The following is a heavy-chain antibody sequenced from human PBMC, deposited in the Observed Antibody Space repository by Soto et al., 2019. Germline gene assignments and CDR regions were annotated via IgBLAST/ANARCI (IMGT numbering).Heavy chain of an antibody. CDR1: GFSLSNARMG. CDR3: ARIYRTHEGYFDY. D-gene: IGHD3-16*02. V-gene: IGHV2-26*01. CDR2: IFSNDEK. J-gene: IGHJ4*02. Sequence: QVTLKESGPVLVKPTEPLTLTCTVSGFSLSNARMGVSWIRQPPGKALEWLAHIFSNDEKSYSTSLKSRLTISKDTSKSQVVLTMTNMDPVDTATYYCARIYRTHEGYFDYWGQGTLVTVSS.